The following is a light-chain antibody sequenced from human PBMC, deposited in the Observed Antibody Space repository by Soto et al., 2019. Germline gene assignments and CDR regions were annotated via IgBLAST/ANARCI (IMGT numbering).Light chain of an antibody. CDR3: SSYTSSSASCV. V-gene: IGLV2-14*01. CDR1: SSDVGGYDY. J-gene: IGLJ1*01. Sequence: QSALTQPASVSGSPGQSITISCTGSSSDVGGYDYVSWYQQHPGKPPKLMIYDVSNRPSGVSDRFSGSKSGNTASLTISGLHADGEADYNCSSYTSSSASCVFGTGTKLTVL. CDR2: DVS.